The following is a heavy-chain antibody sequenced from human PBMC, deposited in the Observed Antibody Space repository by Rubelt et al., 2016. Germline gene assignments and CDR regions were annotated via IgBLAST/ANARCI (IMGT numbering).Heavy chain of an antibody. CDR3: ARDWGDYYGRDAYEI. Sequence: QGGGSLRLSCVASGFTFSSYWMSWVRQAPGKGLEWVANIKQDGSEKYYVDSVKGRFTISRDNAKNSLYLQMNSLRAEDTAVYYCARDWGDYYGRDAYEIWGQGTMVTVSS. V-gene: IGHV3-7*01. CDR2: IKQDGSEK. D-gene: IGHD3-10*01. J-gene: IGHJ3*02. CDR1: GFTFSSYW.